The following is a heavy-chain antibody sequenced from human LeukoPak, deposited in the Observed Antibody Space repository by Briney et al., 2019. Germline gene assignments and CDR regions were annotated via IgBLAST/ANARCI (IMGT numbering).Heavy chain of an antibody. CDR2: ISSSSSYI. Sequence: GGSLRLSCAASGFTFSSYSMNWVRQAPGKGLEWVSSISSSSSYIYYADSVKGRFTISRDNSKNTLYLQMNSLRAEDTAIYYCAKDQDGSSWAYYFDDWGQGTLITVSS. V-gene: IGHV3-21*04. CDR3: AKDQDGSSWAYYFDD. J-gene: IGHJ4*02. CDR1: GFTFSSYS. D-gene: IGHD6-13*01.